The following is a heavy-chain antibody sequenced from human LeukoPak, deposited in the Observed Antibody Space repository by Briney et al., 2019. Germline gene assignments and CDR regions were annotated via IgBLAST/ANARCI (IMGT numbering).Heavy chain of an antibody. V-gene: IGHV1-69*06. D-gene: IGHD2-2*01. CDR2: IIPIFGTA. CDR1: GGTFSSYA. CDR3: ARDGRYCSSTSCSYFDY. J-gene: IGHJ4*02. Sequence: ASVTVSCKASGGTFSSYAISWVRQAPGQGLEWMGGIIPIFGTANYAQKFQGRVTITADKSTSTAYMELSSLRSEDTAVYYCARDGRYCSSTSCSYFDYWGQGTLVTVSS.